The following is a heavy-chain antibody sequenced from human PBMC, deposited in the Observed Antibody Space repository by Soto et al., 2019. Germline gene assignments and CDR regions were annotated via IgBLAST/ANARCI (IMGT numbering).Heavy chain of an antibody. CDR2: ISAYNGNT. D-gene: IGHD6-6*01. CDR1: GYTFTSYG. CDR3: GREALTSSIDY. Sequence: QVQLVQSGAEVKKPGASVKVSCKASGYTFTSYGISWVRQAPGQGLEWMGWISAYNGNTNYAQKLKGRVTMITDTSTGAAYMELRSLSSDDTAVYYCGREALTSSIDYWGQGTLGTVSS. V-gene: IGHV1-18*01. J-gene: IGHJ4*02.